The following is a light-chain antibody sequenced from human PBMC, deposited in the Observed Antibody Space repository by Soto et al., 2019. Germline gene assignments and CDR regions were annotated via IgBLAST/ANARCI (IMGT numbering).Light chain of an antibody. CDR1: SSDIGDYEY. V-gene: IGLV2-14*01. CDR3: ASYAASSFPYV. Sequence: QSALTQPASVSGSPGQSITISCSGSSSDIGDYEYVSWYQHHPGKAPKLLIYEVTRRPSGISVRFSASKSGNTASLFISALQPEDEAEYYCASYAASSFPYVFGTGTKLTVL. J-gene: IGLJ1*01. CDR2: EVT.